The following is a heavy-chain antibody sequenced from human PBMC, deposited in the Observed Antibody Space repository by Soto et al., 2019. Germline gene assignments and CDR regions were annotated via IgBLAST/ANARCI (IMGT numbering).Heavy chain of an antibody. D-gene: IGHD3-10*01. CDR3: ARDVGSGPPLPYYYYYDGMDV. V-gene: IGHV4-59*01. J-gene: IGHJ6*04. Sequence: SETLSLTCTVSRGSISSYDCSWIRQPPGKGLEWIGYIYYSGSTNYNASLKRRGTISVNTYENVVSVELSFVSVADTGVYSCARDVGSGPPLPYYYYYDGMDVGGKGITVNV. CDR2: IYYSGST. CDR1: RGSISSYD.